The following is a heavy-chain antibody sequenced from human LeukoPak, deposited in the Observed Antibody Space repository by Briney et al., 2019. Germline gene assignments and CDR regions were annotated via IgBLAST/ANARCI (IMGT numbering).Heavy chain of an antibody. J-gene: IGHJ6*04. CDR3: TTVTDSGHMDV. Sequence: GGSLRLSCAASGFTFSNAWMSWVRQAPGKGLEWDGRIKSKTDGGTTDYAAPVKGRFTISRDDSKSTLYLQMNSLKTEDTAVYYCTTVTDSGHMDVWGKGTTVTVSS. CDR2: IKSKTDGGTT. D-gene: IGHD3-10*01. CDR1: GFTFSNAW. V-gene: IGHV3-15*01.